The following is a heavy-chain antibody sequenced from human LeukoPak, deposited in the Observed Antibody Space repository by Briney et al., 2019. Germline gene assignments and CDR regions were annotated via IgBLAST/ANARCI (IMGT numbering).Heavy chain of an antibody. Sequence: SETLSLTCAVYGGSFSGYYWSWIRQPPGKGLEWIGEINHSGSTNYNPSLKSRVAISVDTSKNQFSLKLSSVTAADTAVFYCARGKTYYYGSGSYGPPFDYWGQGTLVTVSS. J-gene: IGHJ4*02. CDR2: INHSGST. V-gene: IGHV4-34*01. CDR3: ARGKTYYYGSGSYGPPFDY. D-gene: IGHD3-10*01. CDR1: GGSFSGYY.